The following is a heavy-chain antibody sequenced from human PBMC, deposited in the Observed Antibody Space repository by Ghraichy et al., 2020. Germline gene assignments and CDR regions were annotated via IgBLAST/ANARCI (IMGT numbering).Heavy chain of an antibody. Sequence: SETPSLTCTVSGGSISRFYWTWIRQPPGKGLEWIGYIYYSGTTNYNPSLMSRVTISVDTSKNQFSLKLTSVTAADTAIYYCARRGPYDILTAYYNDAFDIWGLGTMVTVSS. J-gene: IGHJ3*02. D-gene: IGHD3-9*01. CDR1: GGSISRFY. CDR3: ARRGPYDILTAYYNDAFDI. CDR2: IYYSGTT. V-gene: IGHV4-59*01.